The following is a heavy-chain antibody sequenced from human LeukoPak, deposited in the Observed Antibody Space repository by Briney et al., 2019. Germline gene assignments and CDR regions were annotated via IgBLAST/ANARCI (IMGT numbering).Heavy chain of an antibody. V-gene: IGHV3-7*04. CDR3: ARGGGMRSWYDFDY. CDR1: GFTISNYW. J-gene: IGHJ4*02. Sequence: GGSLRLSCPASGFTISNYWMSWVRQAPGKGLEFMANIKEAGSEKYYVDSVKGRFTISRDNDKNSVHLQMNSLRAEDTAVYYCARGGGMRSWYDFDYWGQGTLVTVSS. D-gene: IGHD6-13*01. CDR2: IKEAGSEK.